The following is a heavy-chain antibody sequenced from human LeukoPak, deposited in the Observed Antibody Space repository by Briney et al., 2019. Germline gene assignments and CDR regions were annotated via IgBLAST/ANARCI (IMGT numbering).Heavy chain of an antibody. CDR3: ARDSDFARDFDL. Sequence: KPSETLSLTCAVSGGSISSGGYYWSWIRQHPGKGLEWIGYIYYSGSTYYNPSLKSRVTISVDTSKNQFSLKLSSVTAADTAMYYCARDSDFARDFDLWGRGTLVTVSS. CDR1: GGSISSGGYY. J-gene: IGHJ2*01. CDR2: IYYSGST. V-gene: IGHV4-31*11.